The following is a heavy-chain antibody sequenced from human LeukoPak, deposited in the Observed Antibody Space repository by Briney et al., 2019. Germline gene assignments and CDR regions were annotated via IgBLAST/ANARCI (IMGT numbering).Heavy chain of an antibody. CDR3: TIAAMTTVTPDAFDI. CDR1: GFTFSDYY. J-gene: IGHJ3*02. V-gene: IGHV3-11*01. CDR2: ISSSGSTI. D-gene: IGHD4-17*01. Sequence: GSLRLSCAASGFTFSDYYMSWIRQAPGKGLEWVSYISSSGSTIYYADSVKGRFTISRDNAKNSLYLQMNSLRAEDTAVYYCTIAAMTTVTPDAFDIWGQGTMVTVSS.